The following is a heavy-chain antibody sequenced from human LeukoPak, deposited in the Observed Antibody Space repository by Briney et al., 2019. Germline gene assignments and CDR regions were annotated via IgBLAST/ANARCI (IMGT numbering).Heavy chain of an antibody. V-gene: IGHV3-9*01. J-gene: IGHJ1*01. CDR3: VKDAYSSGWGYFQH. CDR1: GFTFDDYA. CDR2: ISWNSGSI. Sequence: PGRSLRLSCAASGFTFDDYAMHWVRQAPGKGLEWVSSISWNSGSIGYADSVKGRFTISRDNAKNSLYLQMNSLRAEDTAVYYCVKDAYSSGWGYFQHWGQGTLVSVSS. D-gene: IGHD6-19*01.